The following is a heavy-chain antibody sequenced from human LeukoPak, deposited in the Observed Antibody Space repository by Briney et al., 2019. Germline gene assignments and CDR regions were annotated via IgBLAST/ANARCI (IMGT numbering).Heavy chain of an antibody. D-gene: IGHD2-21*01. CDR1: GFTFSSYA. Sequence: GGSLRLSCAASGFTFSSYAMNWVRQAPGXGLEWVSGLSGAGGSAYYADSVKGRFTISRDNSRNTLYLQMNSLRVEDTAVYYCAKDRAISWGQGTMVTVSS. CDR3: AKDRAIS. J-gene: IGHJ3*01. CDR2: LSGAGGSA. V-gene: IGHV3-23*01.